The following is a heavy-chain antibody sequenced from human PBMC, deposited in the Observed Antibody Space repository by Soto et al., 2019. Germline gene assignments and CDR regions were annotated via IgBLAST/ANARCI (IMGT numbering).Heavy chain of an antibody. CDR3: AREDGYYGMDV. CDR1: GFTFSSYE. V-gene: IGHV3-48*03. CDR2: ISSSGSTI. Sequence: PGGSLRLSCAASGFTFSSYEMNWVRQAPGKGLEWVSYISSSGSTIYYADSVKGRFTISRDNAKNSLYLQMNSLRAEDTAVYYCAREDGYYGMDVWGQGTTVTVSS. J-gene: IGHJ6*02.